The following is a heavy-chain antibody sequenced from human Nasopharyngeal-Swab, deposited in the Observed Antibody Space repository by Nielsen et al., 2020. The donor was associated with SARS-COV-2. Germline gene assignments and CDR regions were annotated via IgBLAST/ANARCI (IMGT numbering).Heavy chain of an antibody. J-gene: IGHJ4*02. CDR2: IFSGGNT. Sequence: WIRQPPGKGLEWIGNIFSGGNTYYNPSLDSRVTISLDTSKNQFSLKLSSVTAADTAVYYCARGTDIPPDYWGQGMLVTASS. CDR3: ARGTDIPPDY. D-gene: IGHD3-9*01. V-gene: IGHV4-39*07.